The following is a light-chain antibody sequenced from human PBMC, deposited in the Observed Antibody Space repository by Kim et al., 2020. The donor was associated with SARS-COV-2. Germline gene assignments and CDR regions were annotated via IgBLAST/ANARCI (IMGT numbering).Light chain of an antibody. J-gene: IGKJ1*01. CDR1: QSVTCSF. Sequence: EMVLTQSPVTLSLSPGQRATISCRASQSVTCSFLAWYQQKPGQAPRLLIYGASTRATGIPDRFSGSGSGTDFTLTISRLEPEDFAGYFCQQYDNSPGRFGQGAKVDIK. CDR2: GAS. CDR3: QQYDNSPGR. V-gene: IGKV3-20*01.